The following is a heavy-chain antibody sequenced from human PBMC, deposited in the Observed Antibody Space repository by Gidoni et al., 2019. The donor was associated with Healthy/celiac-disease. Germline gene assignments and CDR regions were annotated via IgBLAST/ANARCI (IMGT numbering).Heavy chain of an antibody. CDR2: IYYSGST. V-gene: IGHV4-59*01. J-gene: IGHJ4*02. CDR3: ARGRPGENSYYDFWSGSPAYYYFDY. Sequence: QVQLQESGPGLVKPSETLSLTCTVPGGSISSYYWSWIRQPPGKGLEWIGYIYYSGSTNYNPSLKSRVTISVDTSKNQFSLKLSSVTAADTAVYYCARGRPGENSYYDFWSGSPAYYYFDYWGQGTLVTVSS. CDR1: GGSISSYY. D-gene: IGHD3-3*01.